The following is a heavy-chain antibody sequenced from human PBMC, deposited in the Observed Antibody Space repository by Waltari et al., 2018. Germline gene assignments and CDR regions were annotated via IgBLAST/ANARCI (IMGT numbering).Heavy chain of an antibody. J-gene: IGHJ5*02. CDR3: ARGRDGYAGVEDNGGDP. Sequence: QVQLVQSGAEVMKPGASVKVSCKASGYTFTTYEINWVGQATGQGLEWMGWMNPNSGDTGYAQKFQGRVTMTRENIMKIDYMELKRMTSEETDIYYGARGRDGYAGVEDNGGDPWGHGKMVTV. CDR2: MNPNSGDT. CDR1: GYTFTTYE. V-gene: IGHV1-8*02. D-gene: IGHD2-2*01.